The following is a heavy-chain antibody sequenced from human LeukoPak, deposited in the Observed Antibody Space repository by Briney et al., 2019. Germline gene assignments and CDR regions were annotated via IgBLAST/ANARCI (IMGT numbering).Heavy chain of an antibody. CDR1: GFTFSTYA. Sequence: PGGSLRLSCAASGFTFSTYAMHWVRQAPGKRLEYVSAINSDGGSTYYASSVKGRFTISRDNSKSTLYLQMGSLRTEVMAVYYCAGRYCSGGGCGPFDYWGQGTLVTVSS. J-gene: IGHJ4*02. V-gene: IGHV3-64*01. CDR3: AGRYCSGGGCGPFDY. CDR2: INSDGGST. D-gene: IGHD2-15*01.